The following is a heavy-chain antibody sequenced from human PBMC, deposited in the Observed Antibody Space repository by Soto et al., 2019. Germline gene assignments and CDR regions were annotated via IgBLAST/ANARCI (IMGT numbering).Heavy chain of an antibody. D-gene: IGHD3-16*02. V-gene: IGHV3-21*01. CDR2: ISSGSTYI. J-gene: IGHJ2*01. Sequence: EVQLVESGGGLVKPGGSLRLSFAASGFTFSSYSMNWVRQASGKGLEWVSSISSGSTYIYYADSVKGRFTISRDNAKISLYLQMNCLRAEDTAVYYCAGGVIGGRDWYFAFWGRGTLVTVSS. CDR3: AGGVIGGRDWYFAF. CDR1: GFTFSSYS.